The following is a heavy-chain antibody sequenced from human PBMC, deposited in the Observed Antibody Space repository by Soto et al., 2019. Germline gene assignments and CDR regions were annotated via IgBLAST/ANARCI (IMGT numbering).Heavy chain of an antibody. J-gene: IGHJ6*02. CDR3: GRVYDDGDYVSPPVETVRRYYYYYDMDV. D-gene: IGHD4-17*01. Sequence: GLSLRLSCAASGFTFSSYGMHWVLQAPGTGLEWVAVISYDGSNRYYADSVKGRFTIYRDNSKNTLYLQMNSLRAEDTAVYYCGRVYDDGDYVSPPVETVRRYYYYYDMDVWGQGTTVTVSS. CDR1: GFTFSSYG. CDR2: ISYDGSNR. V-gene: IGHV3-30*03.